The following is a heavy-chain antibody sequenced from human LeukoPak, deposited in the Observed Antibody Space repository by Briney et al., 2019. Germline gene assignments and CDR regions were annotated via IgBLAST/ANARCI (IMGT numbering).Heavy chain of an antibody. J-gene: IGHJ4*02. Sequence: PGGSLRLSCVTSGFTFNIYAMHWVRPAPGKGLEWVALLPYEVTNQYYANSGKGRFTISRGNSKTTVDLQMNSRRPEDAAVYYCARGGSLGDTNRFDHWGQGTLVSVSS. D-gene: IGHD2-8*01. CDR1: GFTFNIYA. CDR2: LPYEVTNQ. V-gene: IGHV3-30*04. CDR3: ARGGSLGDTNRFDH.